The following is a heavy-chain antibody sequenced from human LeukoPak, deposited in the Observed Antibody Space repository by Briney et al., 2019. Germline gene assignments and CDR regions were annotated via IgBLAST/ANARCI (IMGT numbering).Heavy chain of an antibody. CDR2: ISAYNGNT. J-gene: IGHJ3*02. V-gene: IGHV1-18*01. CDR3: ATEVELRSAFDI. D-gene: IGHD1-26*01. CDR1: GYTFTSYG. Sequence: GASVKVSCKASGYTFTSYGISWVRQAPGQGLEWMGWISAYNGNTNYAQKLQGRVTMTTDTSTSTAYMELSSLRSEDTAVYYCATEVELRSAFDIWGQGTMVTVSS.